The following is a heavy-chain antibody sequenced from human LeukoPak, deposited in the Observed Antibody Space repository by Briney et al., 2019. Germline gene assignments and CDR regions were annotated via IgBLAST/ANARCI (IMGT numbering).Heavy chain of an antibody. Sequence: PGGSLRLSCAASGFTFSSYAMHWVRQAPGKGLEWVAVISYDGSNKYYADSVKGRFTISRDNSKNTLYLQMNSLRAEDTAVYYCARDGGIFGVGNFDYWGQGTLVTVSS. J-gene: IGHJ4*02. CDR3: ARDGGIFGVGNFDY. V-gene: IGHV3-30-3*01. CDR2: ISYDGSNK. CDR1: GFTFSSYA. D-gene: IGHD3-3*01.